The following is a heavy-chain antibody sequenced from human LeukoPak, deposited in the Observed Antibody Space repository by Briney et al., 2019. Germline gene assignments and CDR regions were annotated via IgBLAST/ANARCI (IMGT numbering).Heavy chain of an antibody. CDR1: GYTFTSYD. V-gene: IGHV1-8*01. CDR3: ARGRSWTLDYYYYYMDV. CDR2: MNPNSGNT. J-gene: IGHJ6*03. D-gene: IGHD6-13*01. Sequence: ASVKVSCKASGYTFTSYDINWVRQATGQGLEWMGWMNPNSGNTGYAQKFQGRVTMTRNTSISTAYMELSSLRSEDTAVYYCARGRSWTLDYYYYYMDVWGKGTTVTVSS.